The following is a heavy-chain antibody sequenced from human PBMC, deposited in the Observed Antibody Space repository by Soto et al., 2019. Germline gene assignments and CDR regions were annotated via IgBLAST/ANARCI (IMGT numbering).Heavy chain of an antibody. CDR2: IYYSGST. J-gene: IGHJ3*02. Sequence: QVQLQESGPGLVKPSQTLSLTCTVSGGSISSGGYYWSWIRQHPGKGLEWIGYIYYSGSTYYNPSLKSRVTISVDTSKNQFSLKLSSVTAADTAVYYCARGPRDYDYVWGSYRLGAFDIWGQGTMVTVSS. D-gene: IGHD3-16*02. V-gene: IGHV4-31*03. CDR1: GGSISSGGYY. CDR3: ARGPRDYDYVWGSYRLGAFDI.